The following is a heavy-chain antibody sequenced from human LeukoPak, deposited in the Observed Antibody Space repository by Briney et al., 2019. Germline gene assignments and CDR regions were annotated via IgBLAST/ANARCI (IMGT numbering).Heavy chain of an antibody. CDR2: ISTYNGNT. Sequence: APVKVSCKASGYTFTRNGISWVRQAPGQGLEWMGWISTYNGNTNYAQNLQGRVTMTTDTSTSTAYMELRSLISDDTAVYYCARLLTPTGFYYYYMDVWGKGTTVTVSS. J-gene: IGHJ6*03. D-gene: IGHD1-1*01. CDR3: ARLLTPTGFYYYYMDV. V-gene: IGHV1-18*01. CDR1: GYTFTRNG.